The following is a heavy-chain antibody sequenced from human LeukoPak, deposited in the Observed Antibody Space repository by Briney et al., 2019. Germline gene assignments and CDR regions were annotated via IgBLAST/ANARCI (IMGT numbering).Heavy chain of an antibody. CDR1: GYTFTGYY. V-gene: IGHV1-2*02. J-gene: IGHJ4*02. CDR3: ARGMERYDYVWGSYPRGGNFDY. Sequence: ASVKVSCKASGYTFTGYYMHWVRQAPGQGLEWMGWINPNSGGTNYAQKFQGRVTMTRDTSINTAYMELSRLRSDDTAVYYCARGMERYDYVWGSYPRGGNFDYWGQGTLVTVSS. D-gene: IGHD3-16*02. CDR2: INPNSGGT.